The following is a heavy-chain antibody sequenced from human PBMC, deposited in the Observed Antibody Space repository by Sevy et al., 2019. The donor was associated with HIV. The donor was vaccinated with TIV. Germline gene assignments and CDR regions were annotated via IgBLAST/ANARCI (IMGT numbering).Heavy chain of an antibody. J-gene: IGHJ4*01. CDR1: GFTSNNYW. Sequence: GGSLRLSCVVSGFTSNNYWMYWVRQAPGKGLVWVSRINSDGLITTYADSVKGRFTISRDLAKNTLFLQMISVRVEDTALYYCARGTAGVASVWGHGTLVTVSS. CDR2: INSDGLIT. D-gene: IGHD3-10*01. V-gene: IGHV3-74*01. CDR3: ARGTAGVASV.